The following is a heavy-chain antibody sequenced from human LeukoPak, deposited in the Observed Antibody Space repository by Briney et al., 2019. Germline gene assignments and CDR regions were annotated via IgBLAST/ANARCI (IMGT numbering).Heavy chain of an antibody. V-gene: IGHV4-38-2*02. J-gene: IGHJ3*02. CDR2: IYTSGST. CDR3: AREPKSHRWLPHKGNAFDI. D-gene: IGHD5-24*01. Sequence: SETLSLTCAVSGYSISSGYYWGWIRQPPGKGLEWIGRIYTSGSTNYNPSLKSRVTISVDTSKNQFSLKLSSVTAADTAVYYCAREPKSHRWLPHKGNAFDIWGQGTMVTVSS. CDR1: GYSISSGYY.